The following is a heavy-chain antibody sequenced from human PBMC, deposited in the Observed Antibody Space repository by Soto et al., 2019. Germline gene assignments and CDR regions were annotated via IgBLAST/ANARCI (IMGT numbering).Heavy chain of an antibody. CDR2: ISGGADNT. D-gene: IGHD2-8*01. V-gene: IGHV3-23*01. CDR3: ARMYVYFLEY. CDR1: GFTFDNFP. J-gene: IGHJ4*02. Sequence: PGGSLRLSCAASGFTFDNFPMSWVRQAPGKGLEWVSIISGGADNTYYADSVKGRFTISRDNSKNTLYLQMNSLRAEDMAVYYCARMYVYFLEYSGQGTLVTVSS.